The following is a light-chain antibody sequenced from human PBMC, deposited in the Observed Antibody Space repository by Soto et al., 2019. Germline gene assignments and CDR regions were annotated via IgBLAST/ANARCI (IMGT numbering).Light chain of an antibody. Sequence: DIQMTQSPFTLSASVGDRVTITCRASQSVSSRLAWHQQKPGKAPKVLIYDASNLKSGVPSRFSGSGSGTEFTLTISSLQPDDFATYYCQQYNSYPWTFGQGTKVDIK. CDR1: QSVSSR. CDR3: QQYNSYPWT. V-gene: IGKV1-5*01. J-gene: IGKJ1*01. CDR2: DAS.